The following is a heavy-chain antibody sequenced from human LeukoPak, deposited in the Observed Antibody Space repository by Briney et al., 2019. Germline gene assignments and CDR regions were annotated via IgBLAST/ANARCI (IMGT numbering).Heavy chain of an antibody. J-gene: IGHJ5*02. CDR1: GGSISSYY. CDR3: ARVPYNWNDVGWFDP. V-gene: IGHV4-4*07. Sequence: PSGTLSLTXTVSGGSISSYYWSWIRQPAGKGMEWIGRIYTSGSTNYNPSLKSRVTMSVDTSKNQFSLKLSSVTAADTAVYYCARVPYNWNDVGWFDPWGQGTLVTVSS. D-gene: IGHD1-1*01. CDR2: IYTSGST.